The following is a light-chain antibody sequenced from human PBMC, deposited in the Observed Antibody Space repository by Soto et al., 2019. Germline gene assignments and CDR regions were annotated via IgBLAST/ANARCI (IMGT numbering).Light chain of an antibody. CDR3: QRYNNWPTWT. CDR1: QSVSSN. J-gene: IGKJ1*01. Sequence: EIVITQSPATLSVSPGERSTLSCRASQSVSSNLAWYQQKPGQAPRLLIYDASTRANGIPDRFSGSGSETKLILIISSLQSEDYAIYYCQRYNNWPTWTFGQGTKVDIK. CDR2: DAS. V-gene: IGKV3-15*01.